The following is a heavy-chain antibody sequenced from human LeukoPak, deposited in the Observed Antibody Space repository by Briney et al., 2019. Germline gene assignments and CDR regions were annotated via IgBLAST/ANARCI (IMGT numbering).Heavy chain of an antibody. Sequence: GGSLRLSCSASGFTFSSLGMHWVRQTPGKGLEHVSTIGSDGDSTYYADSVKGRFTISRDNSKNTLYLQMNSLRAEDTAVYYCAKFSSIDYWGQGTLVTVSS. V-gene: IGHV3-64*04. CDR2: IGSDGDST. CDR3: AKFSSIDY. J-gene: IGHJ4*02. CDR1: GFTFSSLG.